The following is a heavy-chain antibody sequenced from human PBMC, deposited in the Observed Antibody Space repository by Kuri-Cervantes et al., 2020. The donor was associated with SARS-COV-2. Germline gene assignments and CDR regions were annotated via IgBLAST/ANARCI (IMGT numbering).Heavy chain of an antibody. Sequence: SETLSLTCTVSGGSISSGGYYWSWIRQPPGKGLEWIGSTYYSGSTYYNPSLKSRVTISVDTSKNQFSLKLSSVTAADTAVYYCARKGLWSGYLNWGQGTLVTVSS. J-gene: IGHJ4*02. V-gene: IGHV4-39*07. CDR2: TYYSGST. CDR1: GGSISSGGYY. D-gene: IGHD3-3*01. CDR3: ARKGLWSGYLN.